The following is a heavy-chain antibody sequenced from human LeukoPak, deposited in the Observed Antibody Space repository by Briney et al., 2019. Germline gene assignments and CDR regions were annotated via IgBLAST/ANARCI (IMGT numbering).Heavy chain of an antibody. CDR3: ARDGGLGYCSGGSCSSPPFYYYGMDV. V-gene: IGHV1-18*01. CDR1: GYTFTNYG. CDR2: ISGYNGNT. J-gene: IGHJ6*02. D-gene: IGHD2-15*01. Sequence: ASVKVSSKASGYTFTNYGISWVRQAPGQGLEWMGWISGYNGNTNYVQKLQGRVTMTTDTSTSTAYMELRSLRSDGTAVYYCARDGGLGYCSGGSCSSPPFYYYGMDVWGQGTTVTVSS.